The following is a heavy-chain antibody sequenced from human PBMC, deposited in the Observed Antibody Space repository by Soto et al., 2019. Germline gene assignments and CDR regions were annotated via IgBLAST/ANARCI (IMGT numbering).Heavy chain of an antibody. CDR3: ARDTWFGELSNAFDI. CDR1: GFTFSSYG. V-gene: IGHV3-33*01. Sequence: GGSLRLSCAASGFTFSSYGMHWVRQAPGKGLEWVAVIWYDGSNKYYADSVKGRFTISRDNSKNTLYLQMNSLRAEDTAVYYCARDTWFGELSNAFDIWGQGTMVTVSS. CDR2: IWYDGSNK. J-gene: IGHJ3*02. D-gene: IGHD3-10*01.